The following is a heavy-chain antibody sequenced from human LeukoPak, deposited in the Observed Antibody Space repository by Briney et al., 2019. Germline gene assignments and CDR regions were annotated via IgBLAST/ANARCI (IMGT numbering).Heavy chain of an antibody. Sequence: SETLSLTCTVSGDSISDINHYWGWIRQPPGKELEWIGNIYYTGRTFYNPSLKSRVTISRDTSKNQFSLKLSSVTAADTAVYYCARRMYYYDSSGYGGYWLDPWGQGTLVTVSS. CDR1: GDSISDINHY. V-gene: IGHV4-39*01. D-gene: IGHD3-22*01. J-gene: IGHJ5*02. CDR3: ARRMYYYDSSGYGGYWLDP. CDR2: IYYTGRT.